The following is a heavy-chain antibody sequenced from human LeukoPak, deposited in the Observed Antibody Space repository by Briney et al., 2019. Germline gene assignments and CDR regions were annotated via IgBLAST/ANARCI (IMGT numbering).Heavy chain of an antibody. V-gene: IGHV3-7*05. J-gene: IGHJ6*02. CDR3: ARSSASWAMDV. CDR1: GFTFSSYW. Sequence: GGSLGLSCAASGFTFSSYWMSWVRQAPGEGLEWGANIKQDGSVKYFLDSVKGRFTISRDNAKNSLHLQMNSLRAEDTAVYYCARSSASWAMDVWGQGTTVTVSS. D-gene: IGHD7-27*01. CDR2: IKQDGSVK.